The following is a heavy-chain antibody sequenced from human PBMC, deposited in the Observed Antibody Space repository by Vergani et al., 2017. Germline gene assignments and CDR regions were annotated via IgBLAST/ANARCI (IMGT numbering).Heavy chain of an antibody. CDR3: ARGGEYSSSWHDAFDI. V-gene: IGHV1-69*01. CDR2: IIPIFGTA. D-gene: IGHD6-13*01. Sequence: QVQLVQSGAEVKKPGSSVKVSCKASGGTFSSYAISWVRQAPGQGLEWMGGIIPIFGTANYAQKFQGRVTITADESTSTAYMELSSLRSEDTAVFYCARGGEYSSSWHDAFDIWGQGTMVTVSS. J-gene: IGHJ3*02. CDR1: GGTFSSYA.